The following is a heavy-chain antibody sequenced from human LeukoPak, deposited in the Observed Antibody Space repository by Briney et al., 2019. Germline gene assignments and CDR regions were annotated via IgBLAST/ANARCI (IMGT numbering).Heavy chain of an antibody. J-gene: IGHJ4*02. CDR3: STWADLYDY. Sequence: GGSLRLSCEASGFTFSNAWMNWVRQAPGKGLEWVGRIRSKTDGGTTDYAAPVKGRFIISRDDSRNTLYLQMNSLKTEDTALYYCSTWADLYDYWGQGTLVTVSS. CDR1: GFTFSNAW. V-gene: IGHV3-15*01. CDR2: IRSKTDGGTT.